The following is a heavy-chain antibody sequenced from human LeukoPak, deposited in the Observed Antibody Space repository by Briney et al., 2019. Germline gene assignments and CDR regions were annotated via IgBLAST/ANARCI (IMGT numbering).Heavy chain of an antibody. CDR1: GFTFSSYW. CDR3: ARGPDYYYGSGSYYNGTLYYYYGMDV. J-gene: IGHJ6*02. CDR2: IKQDGSEK. V-gene: IGHV3-7*04. D-gene: IGHD3-10*01. Sequence: PGGSLRLSCAASGFTFSSYWMSWVRQAPGKGLEWVANIKQDGSEKYYVDSVKGRFTISRDNAKNPLYLQMNSLRAEDTAVYYCARGPDYYYGSGSYYNGTLYYYYGMDVWGQGTTVTVSS.